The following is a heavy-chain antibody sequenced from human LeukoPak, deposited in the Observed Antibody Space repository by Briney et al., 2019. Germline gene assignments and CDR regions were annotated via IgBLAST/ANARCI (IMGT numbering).Heavy chain of an antibody. CDR2: ISGSGGSI. J-gene: IGHJ4*02. CDR1: GFTFSSYA. D-gene: IGHD1-1*01. CDR3: AKDEYNYAVDS. Sequence: SGGSLRLSCAASGFTFSSYAMTWVRRAPGKGLEWVSTISGSGGSIYYADSVKGRFTVSRDNSKNTVFLQMNSLRAEDTALYYCAKDEYNYAVDSWGQGTLVTVSS. V-gene: IGHV3-23*01.